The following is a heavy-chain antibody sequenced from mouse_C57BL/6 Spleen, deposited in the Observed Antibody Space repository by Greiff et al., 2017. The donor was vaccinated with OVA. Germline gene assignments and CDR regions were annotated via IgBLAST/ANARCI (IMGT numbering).Heavy chain of an antibody. Sequence: VQLQQSGAELVKPGASVKLSCTASGFNIKDYYMHWVKQRTEQGLEWIGRIDPGDGETKYAPTFHGKPTITADTSSNTVYLQLSSLASEDTAVYYCARAQLSYAMDYWGQGTSVTVSS. CDR2: IDPGDGET. V-gene: IGHV14-2*01. CDR1: GFNIKDYY. J-gene: IGHJ4*01. CDR3: ARAQLSYAMDY. D-gene: IGHD6-1*01.